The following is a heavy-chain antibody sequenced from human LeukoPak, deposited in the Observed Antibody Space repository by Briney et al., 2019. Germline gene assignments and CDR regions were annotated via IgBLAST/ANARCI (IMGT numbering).Heavy chain of an antibody. J-gene: IGHJ6*01. CDR3: AKMKGHPLPKYYMDV. V-gene: IGHV3-23*01. CDR1: GFTFSSYA. Sequence: PGGSLRLSCAASGFTFSSYAMSWVRQAPGKGLEWVSAISGSGGSTYYADSVKGRSTISRDNSKNTLYLEMNSLRAEDTAIYYCAKMKGHPLPKYYMDVWGQGTTVTVSS. CDR2: ISGSGGST. D-gene: IGHD1-26*01.